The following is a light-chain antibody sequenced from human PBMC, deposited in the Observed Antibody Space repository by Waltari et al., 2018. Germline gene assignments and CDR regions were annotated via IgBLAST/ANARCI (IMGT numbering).Light chain of an antibody. CDR3: QQGNSFPYT. Sequence: DIQMTQSPSSLSASVGDSVTITCRASQDIGRWLAWYQQKPGKAPKLLIYAASRLESGVPPRFSGSGSGTDFILAISSLQPEDCGTFYCQQGNSFPYTFGQGTKLEI. V-gene: IGKV1-12*01. CDR2: AAS. J-gene: IGKJ2*01. CDR1: QDIGRW.